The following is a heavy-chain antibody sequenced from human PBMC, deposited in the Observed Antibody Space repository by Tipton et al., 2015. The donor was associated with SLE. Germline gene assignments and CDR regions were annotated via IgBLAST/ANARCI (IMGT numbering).Heavy chain of an antibody. D-gene: IGHD6-6*01. CDR1: GFIFSSYG. Sequence: SLRLSCAASGFIFSSYGMHWVRQAPGKGLEWVAVIWYDGTNKYYADSVKGRFTISRDNSKNTLYLQMNSLRVEDTAVYYCARVVGTKRYYFDYWGQGTLVTVSS. J-gene: IGHJ4*02. V-gene: IGHV3-33*01. CDR2: IWYDGTNK. CDR3: ARVVGTKRYYFDY.